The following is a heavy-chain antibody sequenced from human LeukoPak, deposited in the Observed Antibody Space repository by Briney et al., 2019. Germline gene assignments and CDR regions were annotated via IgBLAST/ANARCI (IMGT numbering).Heavy chain of an antibody. J-gene: IGHJ3*02. CDR2: ISSSSSYI. Sequence: PGGSLRLSCAASGFTFSSYSMNWVRQAPGKGLEWVSSISSSSSYIYYADSVKGRFTISRDNAKNSLYLQMNGLRAEDTAVYYCARVGYYDSSGYRAFDIWGQGTMVTVSS. CDR1: GFTFSSYS. CDR3: ARVGYYDSSGYRAFDI. D-gene: IGHD3-22*01. V-gene: IGHV3-21*01.